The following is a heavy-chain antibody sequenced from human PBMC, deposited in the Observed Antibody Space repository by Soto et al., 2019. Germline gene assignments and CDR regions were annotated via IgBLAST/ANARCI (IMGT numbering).Heavy chain of an antibody. J-gene: IGHJ4*02. V-gene: IGHV4-30-4*01. Sequence: SETLSLTCTISGGSISSGDYYWSWIRQPPGKGLEWIGYIYYSGGTYYNPSLKSRVTISVDTSKNQFSLKLSSVTAADTAVYYCARKGYSYVRTFDYWGQGTLVTVSS. CDR3: ARKGYSYVRTFDY. CDR1: GGSISSGDYY. CDR2: IYYSGGT. D-gene: IGHD5-18*01.